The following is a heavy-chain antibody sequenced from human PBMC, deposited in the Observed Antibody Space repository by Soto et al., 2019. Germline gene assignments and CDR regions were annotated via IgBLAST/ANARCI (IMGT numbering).Heavy chain of an antibody. CDR2: ISGSGGST. J-gene: IGHJ4*02. Sequence: GFLRPLCSAFWFTLSHLALNLGRPAPGKGLEWVSAISGSGGSTYYADSVKGRFTISRDNSKNTLYLQMNSLRAEDTAVYYCAKVRDIVVVVAATPPSPFDYWGQGTLVTVSS. D-gene: IGHD2-15*01. CDR3: AKVRDIVVVVAATPPSPFDY. CDR1: WFTLSHLA. V-gene: IGHV3-23*01.